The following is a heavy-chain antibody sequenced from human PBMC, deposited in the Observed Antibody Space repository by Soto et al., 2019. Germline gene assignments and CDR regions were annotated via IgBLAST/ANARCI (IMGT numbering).Heavy chain of an antibody. CDR1: GFTFNTAW. Sequence: PGGSLRLSCAASGFTFNTAWLNWLRQAPGKGLEWVSAISGSGGSTYYADSVKGRFTISRDNAKNTLYLQMNSLRAEDTAVFYCTKHLSNGSPDYWGQGTLVTVSS. CDR2: ISGSGGST. D-gene: IGHD2-8*01. V-gene: IGHV3-23*01. J-gene: IGHJ4*02. CDR3: TKHLSNGSPDY.